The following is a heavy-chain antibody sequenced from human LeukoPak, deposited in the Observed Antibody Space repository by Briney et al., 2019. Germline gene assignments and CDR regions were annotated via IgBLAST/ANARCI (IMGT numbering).Heavy chain of an antibody. V-gene: IGHV1-2*02. J-gene: IGHJ6*03. CDR1: GYTFTGYY. Sequence: ASVKVSCKASGYTFTGYYMHWVRQAPGQGLEWMGWINPNSGGTNYAQKFQGRVTITADKSTSTAYMELSSLRSEDTAVYYCARRNQPGIAAAGTNYYYYMDVWGKGTTVTVSS. D-gene: IGHD6-13*01. CDR2: INPNSGGT. CDR3: ARRNQPGIAAAGTNYYYYMDV.